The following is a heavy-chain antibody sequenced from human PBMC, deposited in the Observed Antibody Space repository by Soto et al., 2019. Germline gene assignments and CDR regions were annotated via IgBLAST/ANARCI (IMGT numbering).Heavy chain of an antibody. CDR3: AKDCSGTLDY. D-gene: IGHD2-15*01. V-gene: IGHV3-30*18. J-gene: IGHJ4*02. Sequence: QVQLVESGGGVVQPGRSLRLSCAASGFTFSSYGMHWVRQAPGKGLEWVAVISYDGSNKYYADSVKGRFTISRDNSKNTLYLQMNSLRAEDTAVYYCAKDCSGTLDYWGQGTLLTVSS. CDR1: GFTFSSYG. CDR2: ISYDGSNK.